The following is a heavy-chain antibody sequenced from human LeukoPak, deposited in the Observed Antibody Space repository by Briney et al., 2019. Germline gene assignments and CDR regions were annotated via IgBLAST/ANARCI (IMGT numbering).Heavy chain of an antibody. D-gene: IGHD6-13*01. CDR1: GFTFSSYS. J-gene: IGHJ5*02. CDR3: ARDSDVVSSSWHWFHP. Sequence: PGGSLRLSCAASGFTFSSYSMNWVRQAPGKGLEWVSYISSSSSTIYYADSVKGRFTISRDNAKNSLYLQMNSLRAEDTAVYYCARDSDVVSSSWHWFHPWGQGTLVTVSS. CDR2: ISSSSSTI. V-gene: IGHV3-48*01.